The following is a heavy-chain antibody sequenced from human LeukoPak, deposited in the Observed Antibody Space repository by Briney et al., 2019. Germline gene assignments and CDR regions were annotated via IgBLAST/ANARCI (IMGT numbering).Heavy chain of an antibody. CDR1: AGSISSNY. CDR2: IYYSDTT. CDR3: ARGRGSGSYQVDY. Sequence: SETLSFNCTVSAGSISSNYWFWLRHPPGLGLEWIVYIYYSDTTYYKPSLKSVVTISVATSKNQFPLKLSSVAAADTAVYYCARGRGSGSYQVDYWGQGTLVTVSS. D-gene: IGHD3-10*01. V-gene: IGHV4-59*01. J-gene: IGHJ4*02.